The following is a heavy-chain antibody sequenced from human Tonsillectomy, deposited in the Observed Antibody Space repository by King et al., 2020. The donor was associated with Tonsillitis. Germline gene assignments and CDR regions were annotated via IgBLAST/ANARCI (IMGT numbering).Heavy chain of an antibody. CDR3: ARARGSWSVSAFDI. J-gene: IGHJ3*02. CDR2: INPKSGDT. D-gene: IGHD1-26*01. CDR1: GYTFTGYY. V-gene: IGHV1-2*02. Sequence: VQLVESGAEVKKPGASVKVSCKASGYTFTGYYMDWVRQAPGQGPEWMGWINPKSGDTNYAQKFQGRVTMTRDTSISTAYMEVSRLTSDDTAVYYCARARGSWSVSAFDIWGQGTMVTVSS.